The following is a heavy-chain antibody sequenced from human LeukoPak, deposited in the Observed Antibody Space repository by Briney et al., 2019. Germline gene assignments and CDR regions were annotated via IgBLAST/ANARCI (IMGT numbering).Heavy chain of an antibody. CDR3: TRVNYYDSSSFYYGYSDY. Sequence: PGRSLRVSCSASGFSFDGYAMGWVRQAPGKGLEWVGFIRSKAYGAKTNYAASVQGRFSISRDDSRSTVHLQMDSLRTEDTAVYFCTRVNYYDSSSFYYGYSDYWGQGALVTVSS. CDR2: IRSKAYGAKT. CDR1: GFSFDGYA. V-gene: IGHV3-49*04. D-gene: IGHD3-22*01. J-gene: IGHJ4*02.